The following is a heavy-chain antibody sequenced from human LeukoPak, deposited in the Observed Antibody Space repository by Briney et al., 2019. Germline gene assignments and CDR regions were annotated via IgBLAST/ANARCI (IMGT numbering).Heavy chain of an antibody. CDR3: ARVYDILTGYYRRTLDY. CDR2: ISAYNGNT. D-gene: IGHD3-9*01. V-gene: IGHV1-18*01. CDR1: GYTFTSYG. J-gene: IGHJ4*02. Sequence: ASVKVSCKASGYTFTSYGISWVRQAPGQGLEWMGWISAYNGNTNYAQKLQGRVTMTTDTSKSTAYMELRSLRSDDTAVYYCARVYDILTGYYRRTLDYWGQGTLVTVSS.